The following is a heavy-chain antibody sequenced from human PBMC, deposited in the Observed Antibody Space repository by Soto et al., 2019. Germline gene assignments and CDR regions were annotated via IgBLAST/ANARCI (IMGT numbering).Heavy chain of an antibody. CDR3: ARGRDRARPGGVY. D-gene: IGHD6-6*01. J-gene: IGHJ4*02. V-gene: IGHV4-34*01. CDR1: GGSFSGYY. Sequence: QVQLQQWGAGLLKPSETLSLTCAVYGGSFSGYYWSWVRQSPGKGLEWIGEINHSGSTNYNPSLKSRVTISIDTSKIQFSLKVNSVTAADTAVYYCARGRDRARPGGVYWGQGTLVSVSS. CDR2: INHSGST.